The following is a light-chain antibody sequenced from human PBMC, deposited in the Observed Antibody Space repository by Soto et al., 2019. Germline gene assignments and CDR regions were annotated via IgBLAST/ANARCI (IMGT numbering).Light chain of an antibody. J-gene: IGKJ4*01. Sequence: DVQMTQSPSSVSASVGDRVTLTCRASQVISNSLAWYQQKPGKAPRLLIYAAFNLQGGAPSGFSGSGSGTDFFLTISSLQPEDFATYYCQQAYIFPFSFGGGTKVDIK. V-gene: IGKV1-12*02. CDR2: AAF. CDR1: QVISNS. CDR3: QQAYIFPFS.